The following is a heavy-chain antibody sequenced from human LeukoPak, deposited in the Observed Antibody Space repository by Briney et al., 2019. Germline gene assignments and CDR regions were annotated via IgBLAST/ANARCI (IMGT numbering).Heavy chain of an antibody. Sequence: HPGRSLRLSCAASGFTFDDYAMHWVRHAPGKGLEWVSGISWNSGSIGYADSVKGRFTISRDNAKNSLYLQMNSLRAEDTALYYCAKDPMVRGVITYYFDYWGQGTLVTVSS. V-gene: IGHV3-9*01. J-gene: IGHJ4*02. D-gene: IGHD3-10*01. CDR1: GFTFDDYA. CDR2: ISWNSGSI. CDR3: AKDPMVRGVITYYFDY.